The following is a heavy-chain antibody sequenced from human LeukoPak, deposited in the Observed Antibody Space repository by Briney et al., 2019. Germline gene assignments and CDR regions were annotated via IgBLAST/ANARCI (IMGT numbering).Heavy chain of an antibody. V-gene: IGHV4-59*08. Sequence: SETLSLTCTVSGASISSYYWSLLRQPPGKELEWIGYIHHSGSTNSNPSLTSRVTMSLDTSKHQFSLRLSSVTAADTAVFYCASHTTGNDYNPLDLWGQGTLVTVSS. CDR1: GASISSYY. CDR3: ASHTTGNDYNPLDL. D-gene: IGHD4-11*01. J-gene: IGHJ4*02. CDR2: IHHSGST.